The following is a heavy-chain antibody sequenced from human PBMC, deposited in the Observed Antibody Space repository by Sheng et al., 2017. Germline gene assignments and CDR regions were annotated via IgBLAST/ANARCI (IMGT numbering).Heavy chain of an antibody. J-gene: IGHJ6*02. V-gene: IGHV1-18*01. CDR3: ARIFGNSASVTYYYGMDV. CDR2: IVPAFGTI. Sequence: QVQLVQSGAEVKKTGASVKVSCKASGYTFTSYGISWVRQAPGQGLEWMGGIVPAFGTIKYAQKFQGRVTITADASTNIAYMELRSLKSEDTAVYFCARIFGNSASVTYYYGMDVWGQGTTVIVAS. D-gene: IGHD3-10*01. CDR1: GYTFTSYG.